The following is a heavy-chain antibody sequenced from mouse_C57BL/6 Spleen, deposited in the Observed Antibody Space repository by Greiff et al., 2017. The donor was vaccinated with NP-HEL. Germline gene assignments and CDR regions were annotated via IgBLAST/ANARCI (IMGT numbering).Heavy chain of an antibody. Sequence: QVQLQQSGAELVRPGASVKLSCKASGYTFTDYYINWVKQRPGQGLEWIARIYPGSGNTYYNEKFKGKATLTAEKSSSTAYMQLSSLTSEDSAVYFCASCYDGYYYFDYWGQGTTLTVSS. V-gene: IGHV1-76*01. J-gene: IGHJ2*01. CDR1: GYTFTDYY. CDR3: ASCYDGYYYFDY. CDR2: IYPGSGNT. D-gene: IGHD2-3*01.